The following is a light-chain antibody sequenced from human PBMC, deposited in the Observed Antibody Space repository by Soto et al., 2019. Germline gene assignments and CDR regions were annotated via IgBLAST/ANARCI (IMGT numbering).Light chain of an antibody. CDR2: GAS. CDR3: QQYNNWPWT. J-gene: IGKJ1*01. CDR1: QSVSSSY. Sequence: EIVLTQSPGTLSFAPGERATLSCRASQSVSSSYLAWYQQKPGQPPRLLIYGASTRATGIPARFSGSGSGTEFTLTISSLQSVDFAVYSCQQYNNWPWTFGQGTKVDI. V-gene: IGKV3-15*01.